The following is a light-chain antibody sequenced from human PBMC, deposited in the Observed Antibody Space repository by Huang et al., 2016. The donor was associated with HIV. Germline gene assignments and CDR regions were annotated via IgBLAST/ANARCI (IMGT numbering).Light chain of an antibody. V-gene: IGKV3D-15*01. CDR2: DTS. J-gene: IGKJ4*01. CDR3: QQYDNWPPGLT. Sequence: EIVMTQSPATLSVSPGGGATLSCRASQNVRSNLAWSQQTPGQAPRLLIYDTSTRASGVPARFSGSGSGTEFTRTISGLQSEDFAVYYCQQYDNWPPGLTFGGGTKVEI. CDR1: QNVRSN.